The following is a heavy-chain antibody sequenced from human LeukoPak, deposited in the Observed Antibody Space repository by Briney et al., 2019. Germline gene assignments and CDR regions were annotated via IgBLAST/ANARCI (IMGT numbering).Heavy chain of an antibody. D-gene: IGHD3-22*01. CDR2: IYYSGST. J-gene: IGHJ4*02. CDR3: ARRPYYYDSSGYH. Sequence: SETLSLTCTVSGGSVSSGSYYWSWIRQPPGKGLERIGYIYYSGSTIYNPSLKSRVTISVDTSKNQFSLKLSSVTAADTAVYYCARRPYYYDSSGYHWGQGTLVTVSS. V-gene: IGHV4-61*01. CDR1: GGSVSSGSYY.